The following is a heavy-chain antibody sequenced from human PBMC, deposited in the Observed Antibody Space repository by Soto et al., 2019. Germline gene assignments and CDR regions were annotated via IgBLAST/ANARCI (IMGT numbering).Heavy chain of an antibody. V-gene: IGHV3-21*01. D-gene: IGHD2-15*01. CDR1: GFTFSSYS. CDR2: ISSSSSYI. CDR3: ARVGPEKSGGSCCHDAFDI. J-gene: IGHJ3*02. Sequence: GGSLRLSCAASGFTFSSYSMNWVRQAPGKGLEWVSSISSSSSYIYYADSVKGRFTISRDNAKNSLYLQMNSLRAEDTAVYYCARVGPEKSGGSCCHDAFDIWGQGTMVTVSS.